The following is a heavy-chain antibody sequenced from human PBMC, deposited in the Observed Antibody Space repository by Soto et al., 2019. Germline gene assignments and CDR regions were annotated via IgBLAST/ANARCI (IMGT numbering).Heavy chain of an antibody. CDR1: GYTFTSYD. CDR2: MNPNSGNT. CDR3: ARGGSSWYGPPYYMAV. Sequence: ASVKVSCKASGYTFTSYDINWVRQATGQGLEWMGWMNPNSGNTGYAQKFQGRVTMTRNTSISTAYMELSSLRSEDTAVYYCARGGSSWYGPPYYMAVWGKGTTVTVSS. J-gene: IGHJ6*03. V-gene: IGHV1-8*01. D-gene: IGHD6-13*01.